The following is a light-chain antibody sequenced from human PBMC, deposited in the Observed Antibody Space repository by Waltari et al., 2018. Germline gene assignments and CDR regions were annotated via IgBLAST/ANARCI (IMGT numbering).Light chain of an antibody. J-gene: IGLJ2*01. Sequence: QSALTQPASVSGSPGQSITISCTGTSSDVGGYNYVSWYQQHPGKAPKLIIYEVTNRPSGCGNRFSGSKSGNTASLTISGLQAEDEADYSCSSYTSSSTFSVVFGGGTKLTVL. CDR1: SSDVGGYNY. CDR3: SSYTSSSTFSVV. CDR2: EVT. V-gene: IGLV2-14*01.